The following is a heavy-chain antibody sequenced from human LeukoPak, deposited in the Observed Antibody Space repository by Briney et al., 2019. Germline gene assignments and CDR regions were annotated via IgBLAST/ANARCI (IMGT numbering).Heavy chain of an antibody. CDR2: ISSSSSYI. D-gene: IGHD1-26*01. CDR3: ARDDEVLGGSETYSNAFDI. V-gene: IGHV3-21*01. Sequence: GGSLRLSCAASGFTFSNAWMSWVRQAPGKGLEWVSSISSSSSYIYYADSVKGRFTISRDNAKNSLYLQMNSLRAEDTAVYYCARDDEVLGGSETYSNAFDIWGQGTMVTVSS. J-gene: IGHJ3*02. CDR1: GFTFSNAW.